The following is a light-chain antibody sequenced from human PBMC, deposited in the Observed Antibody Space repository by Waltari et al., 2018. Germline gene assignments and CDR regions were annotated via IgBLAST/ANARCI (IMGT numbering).Light chain of an antibody. Sequence: QSALTQPPSASGSPGQSVTISCTGTSSDVGGYNHVSWYQQYPGKAPKVIIYGVTKRPSGFPDRFSGSKSGNTASLTVSGLQAEDEADYYCNSYAGSDILVFGGGTKLTVL. CDR3: NSYAGSDILV. J-gene: IGLJ3*02. V-gene: IGLV2-8*01. CDR2: GVT. CDR1: SSDVGGYNH.